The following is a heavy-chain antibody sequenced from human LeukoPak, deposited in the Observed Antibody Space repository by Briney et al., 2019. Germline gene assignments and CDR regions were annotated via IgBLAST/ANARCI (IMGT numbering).Heavy chain of an antibody. CDR2: MKEDGSEK. CDR3: ARDRGYSNFDY. CDR1: GFTFSNYW. V-gene: IGHV3-7*01. J-gene: IGHJ4*02. Sequence: PGGSLRLSCAASGFTFSNYWMSWVRQAPGKGLEWVANMKEDGSEKNYVDSVKGRFTISRDNAQDSLYLQMNSLRAEDTAVYYCARDRGYSNFDYWGQGTLANVSS. D-gene: IGHD4-11*01.